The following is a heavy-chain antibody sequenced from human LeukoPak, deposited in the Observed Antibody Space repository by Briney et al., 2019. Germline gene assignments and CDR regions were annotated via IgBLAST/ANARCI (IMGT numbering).Heavy chain of an antibody. V-gene: IGHV3-21*01. J-gene: IGHJ4*02. D-gene: IGHD5-18*01. CDR1: GFTFSSYT. Sequence: PGGSLRLSCAASGFTFSSYTMTWVRQAPGKGLEWVSSITSGSSYIYYADSVRGRFTVSRDNAKNSLCLQMNSLRAEDTAVYYCVRGKAGMAYFDYWGQGTLVTVSS. CDR3: VRGKAGMAYFDY. CDR2: ITSGSSYI.